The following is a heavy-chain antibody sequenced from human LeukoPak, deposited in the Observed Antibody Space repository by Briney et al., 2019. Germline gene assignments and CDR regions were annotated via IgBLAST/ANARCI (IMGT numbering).Heavy chain of an antibody. V-gene: IGHV3-21*01. CDR1: GFTFSSYS. CDR3: ARGGVGATTRWFDP. Sequence: GGSLRLSCAASGFTFSSYSRNWVRQAPGKGLEWASSISSSSSYIYYADSVKGRFTISRDNAKNSLYLQMNRLRAEDTAVYYCARGGVGATTRWFDPWGQGTLVTVSS. J-gene: IGHJ5*02. CDR2: ISSSSSYI. D-gene: IGHD1-26*01.